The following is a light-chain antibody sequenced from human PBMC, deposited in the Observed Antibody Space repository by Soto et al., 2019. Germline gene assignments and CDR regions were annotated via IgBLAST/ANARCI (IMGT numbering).Light chain of an antibody. CDR3: QHYNSYSEA. CDR2: KAS. J-gene: IGKJ1*01. V-gene: IGKV1-5*03. Sequence: DIQMTQSPSTLSGSVGDRVTITCRASRTISSWLAWYQQKPGKXXKLLIYKASTLKSGVPSRFSGSGSGTELTITISSLQPDDCETYYCQHYNSYSEAFGQGTKVDIK. CDR1: RTISSW.